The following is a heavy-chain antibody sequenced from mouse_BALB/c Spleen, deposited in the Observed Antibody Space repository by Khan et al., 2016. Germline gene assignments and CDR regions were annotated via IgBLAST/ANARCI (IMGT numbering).Heavy chain of an antibody. J-gene: IGHJ4*01. CDR2: INPGSGGT. Sequence: QVQLQQSGAELVRPGTSVKVSCKASGYAFTNYLIEWVKQRPGQGLELIGVINPGSGGTNYNEKFKGKATLTADQSSSTAYMQLSSLTSDDSAVYFCARYDGNYYAMDYWGQGTSVTVSS. D-gene: IGHD2-3*01. CDR3: ARYDGNYYAMDY. CDR1: GYAFTNYL. V-gene: IGHV1-54*01.